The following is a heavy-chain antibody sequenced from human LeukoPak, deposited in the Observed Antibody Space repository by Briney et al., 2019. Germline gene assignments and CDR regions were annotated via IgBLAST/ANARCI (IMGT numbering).Heavy chain of an antibody. D-gene: IGHD3-3*01. J-gene: IGHJ4*02. CDR1: GFTFSSYG. Sequence: GRSLRLSCAASGFTFSSYGMHWVRQAPGKGLEWVAVIWYDGSNKYYADSVKGRFTISRDNSKNTLYLQMNSLRAEDTAVYYCAKRVPPHDFWSGYIDYWGQGTLVTVSS. CDR2: IWYDGSNK. V-gene: IGHV3-33*06. CDR3: AKRVPPHDFWSGYIDY.